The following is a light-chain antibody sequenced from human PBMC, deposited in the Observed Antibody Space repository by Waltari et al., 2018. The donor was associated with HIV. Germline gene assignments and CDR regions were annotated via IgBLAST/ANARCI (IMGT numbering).Light chain of an antibody. CDR3: QQFNNWPYT. J-gene: IGKJ2*01. V-gene: IGKV3-15*01. Sequence: EIVMTQSPATLSVSPGERATLSCRASQSVSSNLAWYQQKPGQAPRLLIYGASTRATGIPARFGGSGYGTEFTLTISSLQSEDFAVYYCQQFNNWPYTFGQGTKLEIK. CDR2: GAS. CDR1: QSVSSN.